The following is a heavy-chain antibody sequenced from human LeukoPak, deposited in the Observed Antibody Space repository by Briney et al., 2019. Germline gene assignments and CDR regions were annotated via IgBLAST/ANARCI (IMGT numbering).Heavy chain of an antibody. V-gene: IGHV1-69*01. CDR2: VNPIFGSP. J-gene: IGHJ4*02. D-gene: IGHD6-19*01. Sequence: GSSVKVSCKASGGTFSSFAISWVRQAPGQGLEWMGGVNPIFGSPSYAQKFQGRVMITADESTSTAFMELSSLRSDDTALYYCAKAIKGAVAGTFDYWGQGTLVTVSS. CDR1: GGTFSSFA. CDR3: AKAIKGAVAGTFDY.